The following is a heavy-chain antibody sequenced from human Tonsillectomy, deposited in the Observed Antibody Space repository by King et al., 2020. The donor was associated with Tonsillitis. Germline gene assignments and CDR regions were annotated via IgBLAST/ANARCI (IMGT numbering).Heavy chain of an antibody. V-gene: IGHV3-21*01. CDR3: ARPWQQWLDQREAFDS. D-gene: IGHD6-19*01. J-gene: IGHJ4*02. CDR2: ISSSGIYI. Sequence: VQLVESGGGLVKPGGSLRLSCAASGFTFSTYSMNWVRQAPGKGLEWVSSISSSGIYIYYTDSVKGRFTISRDNAKNSLYLQLNSLRAEDTAVYYCARPWQQWLDQREAFDSWGQGTLVTVSS. CDR1: GFTFSTYS.